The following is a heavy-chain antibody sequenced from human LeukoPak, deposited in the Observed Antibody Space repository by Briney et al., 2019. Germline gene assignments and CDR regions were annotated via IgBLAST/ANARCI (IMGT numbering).Heavy chain of an antibody. CDR2: ITWDGGSA. Sequence: GGSLRLSSEASGFIFGDHSMHWVRQAPGKGLEWVSRITWDGGSAYYADSVMSRFTMSRDNSEDSLYLQMNSLRPEDTAFYYCAKGGNKGTIEYWGQGTLVAVSS. CDR3: AKGGNKGTIEY. D-gene: IGHD1-14*01. J-gene: IGHJ4*02. V-gene: IGHV3-43D*03. CDR1: GFIFGDHS.